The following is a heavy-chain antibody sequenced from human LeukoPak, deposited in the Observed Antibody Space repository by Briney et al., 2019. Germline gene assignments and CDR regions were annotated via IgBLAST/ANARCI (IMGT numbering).Heavy chain of an antibody. CDR2: ISYDGSNK. CDR3: ARDGGLTTTVTTFPFYYYYGMDV. Sequence: GGSLRLSCGASGFSFSLYGMHWVRQAPGKGLEWVAVISYDGSNKYYADSVKGRFTFSRDNSKNTLYLQMNSLRAEDTAVYYCARDGGLTTTVTTFPFYYYYGMDVWGQGTTATVSS. J-gene: IGHJ6*02. D-gene: IGHD4-17*01. V-gene: IGHV3-30*03. CDR1: GFSFSLYG.